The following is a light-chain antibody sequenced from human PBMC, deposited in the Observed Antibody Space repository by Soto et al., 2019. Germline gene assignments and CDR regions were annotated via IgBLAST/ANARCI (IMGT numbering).Light chain of an antibody. CDR1: QSVNSK. V-gene: IGKV3-15*01. CDR2: GAS. CDR3: QQRSNWPPIT. Sequence: EVRMSQSPAALSVSTGERATLSCRASQSVNSKLAWYQQKPGQAPRLLIYGASTRATGIPARFSGSGSGTEFTLTISSLEPEDFAVYYCQQRSNWPPITFGQGTLLEVK. J-gene: IGKJ5*01.